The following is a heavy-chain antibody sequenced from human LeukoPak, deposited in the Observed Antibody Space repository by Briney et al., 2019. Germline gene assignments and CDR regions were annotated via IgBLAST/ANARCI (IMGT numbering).Heavy chain of an antibody. D-gene: IGHD4-11*01. Sequence: PSETLSLTCAVYGGSFSGYYWSWIRQPPGKGLEWIGEINHSGSTNYNPSLKSRVTISVDTSKSQFSLKLSSVTAADTAVYYCASPYSNYVSWFDPWGQGTLVTVSS. V-gene: IGHV4-34*01. J-gene: IGHJ5*02. CDR3: ASPYSNYVSWFDP. CDR1: GGSFSGYY. CDR2: INHSGST.